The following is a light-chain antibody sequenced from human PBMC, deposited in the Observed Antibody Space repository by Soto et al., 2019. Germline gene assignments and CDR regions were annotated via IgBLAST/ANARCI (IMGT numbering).Light chain of an antibody. CDR2: AAS. CDR1: QGIDTS. V-gene: IGKV1-9*01. J-gene: IGKJ5*01. Sequence: IKLSQSPSSLSAYFRDRVKITCRASQGIDTSVAWYQQKPGKAPKLLIYAASNFQSGVPSRFSGSGSGTHFTLTISSLQPEDFATYYCQQLHGYPITFGQGTRLAI. CDR3: QQLHGYPIT.